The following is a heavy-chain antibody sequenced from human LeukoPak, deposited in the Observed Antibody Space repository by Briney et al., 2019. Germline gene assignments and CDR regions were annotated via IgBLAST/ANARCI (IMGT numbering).Heavy chain of an antibody. Sequence: SETLFLTCTVSGGSINNYYWSWIRQPAGKGLEWIGRIYTRGSTNYNPSLKSRVTMSVDTSKNQFSLKLSSVTAADTAVYYCARGRYCSADICSGGDAFDIWGQGTMVSVSS. V-gene: IGHV4-4*07. J-gene: IGHJ3*02. CDR2: IYTRGST. CDR1: GGSINNYY. D-gene: IGHD2-15*01. CDR3: ARGRYCSADICSGGDAFDI.